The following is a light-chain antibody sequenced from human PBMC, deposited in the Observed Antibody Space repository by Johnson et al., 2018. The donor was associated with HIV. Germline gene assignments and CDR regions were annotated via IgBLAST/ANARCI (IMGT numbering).Light chain of an antibody. Sequence: QSVLTQPPSVSAAPGQKVTIFCSGSSSNIGNNYVSWYQQVPGTAPKLLIYENNKRPSGIPDRFSGSKSGTSATLGITGLQTGDEADYYCETWDTSLSAGVFGTGTKVTGL. J-gene: IGLJ1*01. CDR3: ETWDTSLSAGV. CDR1: SSNIGNNY. CDR2: ENN. V-gene: IGLV1-51*02.